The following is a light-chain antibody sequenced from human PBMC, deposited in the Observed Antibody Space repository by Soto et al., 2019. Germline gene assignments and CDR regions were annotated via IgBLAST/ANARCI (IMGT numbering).Light chain of an antibody. V-gene: IGKV3-15*01. Sequence: TLSCRASQSISSNLACYQQKPGQAPRLLIYGASTRATAIPTRFSGSGSGTDFTLTISRLQSEDFAVYYCQHYNNWPPWTFGQGTKVDIK. CDR2: GAS. CDR3: QHYNNWPPWT. J-gene: IGKJ1*01. CDR1: QSISSN.